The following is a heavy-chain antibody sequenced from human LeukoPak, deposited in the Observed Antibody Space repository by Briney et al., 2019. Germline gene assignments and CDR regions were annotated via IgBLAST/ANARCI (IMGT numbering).Heavy chain of an antibody. V-gene: IGHV3-23*01. D-gene: IGHD3-22*01. CDR2: ISGSGGST. CDR3: AKDSSGYYLARSSYFDY. Sequence: GGSLRLSCAASGFTFSSYAMSWVRQAPGKGLEWESAISGSGGSTYYADSVKGRFTISRDNSKNTLYLQMNSLRAEDTAVYYCAKDSSGYYLARSSYFDYWGQGTLVTVSS. CDR1: GFTFSSYA. J-gene: IGHJ4*02.